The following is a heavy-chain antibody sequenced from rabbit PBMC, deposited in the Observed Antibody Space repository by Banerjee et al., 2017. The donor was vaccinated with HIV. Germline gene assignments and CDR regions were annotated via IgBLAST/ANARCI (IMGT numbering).Heavy chain of an antibody. CDR2: IDAGSSGRT. CDR1: GFDLSSYY. CDR3: ARDASGDSDWIFGL. D-gene: IGHD7-1*01. J-gene: IGHJ3*01. Sequence: QSVEESGGDLVKPGGTLTLTCKASGFDLSSYYICWVRQAPGKGLEWIACIDAGSSGRTVYASWVKGRFTISKTSSTTVTLQMTSLTAADTATYFCARDASGDSDWIFGLWGQGTLVTVS. V-gene: IGHV1S40*01.